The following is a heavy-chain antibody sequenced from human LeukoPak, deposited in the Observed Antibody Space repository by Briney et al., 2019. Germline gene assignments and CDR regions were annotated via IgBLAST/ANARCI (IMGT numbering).Heavy chain of an antibody. CDR3: ARDRIDDYGDYTAPGDY. J-gene: IGHJ4*02. Sequence: ASVKVSCKASGGTFSSYAISWVRQAPGQGLEWMGGIIPIFGTANYAQKFQGRVTITADESTSTAYMELSSLRSEDTAVYYCARDRIDDYGDYTAPGDYWGQGTLVTVSS. V-gene: IGHV1-69*13. D-gene: IGHD4-17*01. CDR1: GGTFSSYA. CDR2: IIPIFGTA.